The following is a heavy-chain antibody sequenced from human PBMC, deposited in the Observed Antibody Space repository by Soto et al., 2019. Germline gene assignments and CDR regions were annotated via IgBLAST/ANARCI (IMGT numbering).Heavy chain of an antibody. CDR3: ARDGSIAARFRYYYYGMDV. J-gene: IGHJ6*02. Sequence: ASVKVSCKASGYTFTSYDINWVRQATGQGLEWMGWMNPNSGNTGYAQKFQGRVTMTRNTSISTAYMELSSLRSEDTAVYYCARDGSIAARFRYYYYGMDVWGQGTTVTVSS. CDR2: MNPNSGNT. CDR1: GYTFTSYD. V-gene: IGHV1-8*01. D-gene: IGHD6-6*01.